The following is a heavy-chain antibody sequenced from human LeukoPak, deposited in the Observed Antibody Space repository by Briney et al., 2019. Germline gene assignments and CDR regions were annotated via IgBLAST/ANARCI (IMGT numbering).Heavy chain of an antibody. Sequence: GGSLRLSCAASGFTFSSYGMHWVRQAPGKGLEWVAFIRYDGSNKYYADSVKGRFTISRDNSKNTLYLQMNSLRAEDTAVYYCAKKGLRYSYGYDWLSAHWPFDYWGQGTLVTVSS. V-gene: IGHV3-30*02. CDR2: IRYDGSNK. CDR3: AKKGLRYSYGYDWLSAHWPFDY. CDR1: GFTFSSYG. D-gene: IGHD5-18*01. J-gene: IGHJ4*02.